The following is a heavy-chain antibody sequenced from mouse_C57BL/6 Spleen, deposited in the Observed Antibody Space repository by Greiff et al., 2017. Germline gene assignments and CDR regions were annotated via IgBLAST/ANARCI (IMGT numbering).Heavy chain of an antibody. CDR3: ASVWPGAY. CDR2: IDPETGGT. Sequence: QVQLQQSGAELVRPGASVTLSCKASGYTFTDYEMHWVKQTPVHGLEWIGAIDPETGGTAYNQKFKGKAILTADKSSSTAYMELRSLTSEDSAVYYCASVWPGAYWGQGTLVTVSA. J-gene: IGHJ3*01. V-gene: IGHV1-15*01. CDR1: GYTFTDYE.